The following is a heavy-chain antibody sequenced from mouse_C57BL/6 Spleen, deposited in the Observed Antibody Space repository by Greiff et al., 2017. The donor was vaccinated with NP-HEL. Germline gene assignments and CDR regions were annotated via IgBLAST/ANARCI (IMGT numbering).Heavy chain of an antibody. CDR1: GFSLTSYG. CDR3: ARPPHGSSYVWFAY. V-gene: IGHV2-2*01. Sequence: QVQLKQSGPGLVQPSQSLSITCTVSGFSLTSYGVHWVRQSPGKGLEWLGVIWSGGSTDYNAALISRLSTSKDNSKSQVFFKMNSLRAADTAICYCARPPHGSSYVWFAYWGQGTLVTVSA. CDR2: IWSGGST. D-gene: IGHD1-1*01. J-gene: IGHJ3*01.